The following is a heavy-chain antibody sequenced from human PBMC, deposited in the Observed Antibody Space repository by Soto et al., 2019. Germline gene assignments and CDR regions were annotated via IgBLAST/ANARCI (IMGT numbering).Heavy chain of an antibody. Sequence: GGSLRLSCASSGFTFSSYAMSLVRQAPGKGLEWVSAISGSGGSTYYADSVKGRFTIPRDNSKNTLYLQMNSLRAEDTAVYYCAKDRYGDYGYYFDYWGQGTLLTVSS. V-gene: IGHV3-23*01. CDR1: GFTFSSYA. CDR2: ISGSGGST. D-gene: IGHD4-17*01. J-gene: IGHJ4*02. CDR3: AKDRYGDYGYYFDY.